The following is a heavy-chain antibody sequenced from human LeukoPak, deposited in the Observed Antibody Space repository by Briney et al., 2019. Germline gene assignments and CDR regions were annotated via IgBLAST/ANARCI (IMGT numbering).Heavy chain of an antibody. CDR2: ISSSSGYI. V-gene: IGHV3-21*01. Sequence: GGSLRLSCAASGFTFSSYNMNWVRQAPGKGLEWVSFISSSSGYIYYADSVKGRFTISRDNAKNSLYLLMNSLRAEDTAVNYCATVIAYRGYMDVWGKGTTVTVSS. CDR3: ATVIAYRGYMDV. D-gene: IGHD6-13*01. J-gene: IGHJ6*03. CDR1: GFTFSSYN.